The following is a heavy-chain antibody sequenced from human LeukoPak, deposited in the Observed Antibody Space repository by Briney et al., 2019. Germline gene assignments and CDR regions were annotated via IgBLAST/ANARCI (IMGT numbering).Heavy chain of an antibody. D-gene: IGHD6-6*01. V-gene: IGHV4-34*01. Sequence: SETLSLTCAVYGGSFSGYYWSWIRQPPGKGLEWIGEINHSGSTNYNPSLKSRVTISVDTSKNQFSLKLSSVTAADTAVYYCARVGKVVAARPKHPLDNPKKPHWYFDLWGRGTLVTVSS. CDR1: GGSFSGYY. J-gene: IGHJ2*01. CDR2: INHSGST. CDR3: ARVGKVVAARPKHPLDNPKKPHWYFDL.